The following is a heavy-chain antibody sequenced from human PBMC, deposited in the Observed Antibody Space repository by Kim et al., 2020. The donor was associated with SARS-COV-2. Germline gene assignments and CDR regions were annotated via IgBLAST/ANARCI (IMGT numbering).Heavy chain of an antibody. D-gene: IGHD1-26*01. V-gene: IGHV3-23*01. Sequence: GGSLRLSCVASGYTFSTYGIGWVRQAPGKGLEWVSGISGPSDGGRAYYADSVKGRFTISRDNSKNTLYMQMNSLRADDTAVYYCAKKEAVSGGHGMDVWGQGTTVTVSS. CDR2: ISGPSDGGRA. J-gene: IGHJ6*02. CDR3: AKKEAVSGGHGMDV. CDR1: GYTFSTYG.